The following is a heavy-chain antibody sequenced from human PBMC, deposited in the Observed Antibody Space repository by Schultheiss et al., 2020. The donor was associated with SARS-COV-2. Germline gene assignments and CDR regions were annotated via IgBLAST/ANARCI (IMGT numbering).Heavy chain of an antibody. CDR1: GGTFSSYA. CDR3: ARVVWRYDSSGYYNWFDP. CDR2: IIPIFGTA. D-gene: IGHD3-22*01. J-gene: IGHJ5*02. V-gene: IGHV1-69*06. Sequence: SVKVSCKASGGTFSSYAISWVRQAPGQGLEWMGGIIPIFGTANYAQKFQGRVTITADKSTSTAYMELSSLRSEDTAVYYCARVVWRYDSSGYYNWFDPWGQGTLVTVSS.